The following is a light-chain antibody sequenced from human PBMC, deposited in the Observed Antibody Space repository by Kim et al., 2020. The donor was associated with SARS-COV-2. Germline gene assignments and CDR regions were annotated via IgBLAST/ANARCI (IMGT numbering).Light chain of an antibody. V-gene: IGLV3-19*01. CDR2: GRN. CDR1: SLRNYY. J-gene: IGLJ3*02. Sequence: ALGQTVRITCQGDSLRNYYASWYQQKPRQAPVVVIYGRNDRPSGIPDRFSGSNSGNTASLTITGAQAEDEAIYYCNSRDSSGNHLVFGGGTQLTVL. CDR3: NSRDSSGNHLV.